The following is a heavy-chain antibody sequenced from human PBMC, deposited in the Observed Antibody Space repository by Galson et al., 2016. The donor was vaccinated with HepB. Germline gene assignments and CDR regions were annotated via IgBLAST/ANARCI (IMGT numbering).Heavy chain of an antibody. CDR3: ARGDPNIAVAALDY. J-gene: IGHJ4*02. CDR2: MAYDGINK. CDR1: GFTFSTYG. V-gene: IGHV3-30*03. Sequence: SLRLSCAASGFTFSTYGVHWVRQPPGKGLEWVAFMAYDGINKYYADSVKGRFTISRDNSKNTLYLQLNSLRAEDTAVYYCARGDPNIAVAALDYWGQGTLVTVSS. D-gene: IGHD6-19*01.